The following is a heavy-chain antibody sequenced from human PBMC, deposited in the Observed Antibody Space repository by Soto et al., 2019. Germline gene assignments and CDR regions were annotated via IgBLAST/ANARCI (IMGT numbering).Heavy chain of an antibody. V-gene: IGHV4-30-4*01. CDR3: ARALGYSSSWYKEGYYFDY. CDR2: IYYSGST. J-gene: IGHJ4*02. Sequence: PGKGLEWIGYIYYSGSTYYNPSLKSRVTISVDTSKNQFSLKLSSVTAADTAVYYCARALGYSSSWYKEGYYFDYWGQGTLVTVSS. D-gene: IGHD6-13*01.